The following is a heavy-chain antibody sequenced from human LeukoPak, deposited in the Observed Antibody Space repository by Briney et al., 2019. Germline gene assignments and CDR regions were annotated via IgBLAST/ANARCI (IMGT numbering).Heavy chain of an antibody. Sequence: SETLSLTCTVSGGSISSYYWSWIRQPPGKGLEWIGYIYYSGSTNYNPSLKSRVTISVDTSKNQFSLKLSSVTAADTAVYYCARVTAPEVIIDYWGQGTLVTVSS. CDR1: GGSISSYY. D-gene: IGHD3-22*01. CDR2: IYYSGST. V-gene: IGHV4-59*01. J-gene: IGHJ4*02. CDR3: ARVTAPEVIIDY.